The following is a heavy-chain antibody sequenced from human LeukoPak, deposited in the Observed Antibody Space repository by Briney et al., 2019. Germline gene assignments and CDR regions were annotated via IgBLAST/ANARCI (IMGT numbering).Heavy chain of an antibody. D-gene: IGHD3-10*01. V-gene: IGHV3-7*01. CDR3: ARDFRSYIGSGICAFDI. Sequence: PGGSLRLSCAASGFTFSTFWMSWVRQAPGKGLEWVANTKQDGTEKYYVDSVKGRFTISRDNAQNSLYLQMNSLRAEDTAVYYCARDFRSYIGSGICAFDIWGQGTMVTVSS. CDR2: TKQDGTEK. CDR1: GFTFSTFW. J-gene: IGHJ3*02.